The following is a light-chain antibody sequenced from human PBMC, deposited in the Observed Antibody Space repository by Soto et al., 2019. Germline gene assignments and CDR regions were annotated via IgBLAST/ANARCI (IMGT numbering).Light chain of an antibody. CDR2: DAS. V-gene: IGKV3-11*01. Sequence: EIVLIQSPATLSLSPGERATLSCRASQSVGSYLAWYQHKPGQAPRLLISDASNRATGIPARFSGSGSETDFTLTISSLEPEDSAVYYCQQYDRPPYTFGQGTKLEIK. J-gene: IGKJ2*01. CDR1: QSVGSY. CDR3: QQYDRPPYT.